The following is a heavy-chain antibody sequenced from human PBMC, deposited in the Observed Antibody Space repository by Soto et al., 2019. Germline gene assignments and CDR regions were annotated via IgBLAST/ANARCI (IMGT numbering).Heavy chain of an antibody. V-gene: IGHV3-9*01. CDR2: ISWNSGSI. D-gene: IGHD3-3*01. J-gene: IGHJ4*02. Sequence: GGSLRLSCAASGFTFDDYAMHWVRQAPGKGLEWVSGISWNSGSIGYADSVKGRFTISRDNAKNSLYLQMNSLRAEDTALYYSAVYSYAFWSGYLPFSPKRIDYWGQGTLVTVSS. CDR3: AVYSYAFWSGYLPFSPKRIDY. CDR1: GFTFDDYA.